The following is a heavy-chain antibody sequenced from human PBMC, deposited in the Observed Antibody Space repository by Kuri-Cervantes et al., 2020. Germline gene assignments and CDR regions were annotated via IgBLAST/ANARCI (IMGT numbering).Heavy chain of an antibody. CDR1: GFTFSSYA. CDR2: ISYDGSNK. J-gene: IGHJ3*02. V-gene: IGHV3-30-3*01. Sequence: GGSLRLSCAASGFTFSSYAMHWVRQAPGQGLEWVAVISYDGSNKYYADSVKGRFTISRDNSKNTLYLQMNSLRAEDTAVYYCARVSSGWWLSYDAFDIWGQGTMVTVSS. D-gene: IGHD6-19*01. CDR3: ARVSSGWWLSYDAFDI.